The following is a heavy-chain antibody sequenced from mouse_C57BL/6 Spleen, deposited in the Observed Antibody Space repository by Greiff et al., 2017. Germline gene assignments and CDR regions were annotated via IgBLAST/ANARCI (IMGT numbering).Heavy chain of an antibody. J-gene: IGHJ3*01. CDR2: ISYDGSN. CDR1: GYSITSGYY. Sequence: ESGPGLVKPSQSLSLTCSVTGYSITSGYYWNWIRQFPGNKLEWMGYISYDGSNNYNPSLKNRISITRDTSKNQFFLKLNSVTTEDTATYYCAREIDGYYVAYWGQGTLVTVSA. D-gene: IGHD2-3*01. CDR3: AREIDGYYVAY. V-gene: IGHV3-6*01.